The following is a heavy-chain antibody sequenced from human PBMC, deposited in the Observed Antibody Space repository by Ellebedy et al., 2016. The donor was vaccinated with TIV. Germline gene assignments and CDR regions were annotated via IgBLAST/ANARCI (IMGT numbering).Heavy chain of an antibody. CDR2: IYYSGST. D-gene: IGHD3-16*01. Sequence: SETLSLTCTVPGASMGSYYWNWIRQPPGKGLEYIGYIYYSGSTNYNPSLKSRVTISVDRAKSQFSLRLTSVTAADTAVYYCAGGDIARTPAGERNWFDPWGQGILVTVSS. V-gene: IGHV4-59*01. CDR1: GASMGSYY. CDR3: AGGDIARTPAGERNWFDP. J-gene: IGHJ5*02.